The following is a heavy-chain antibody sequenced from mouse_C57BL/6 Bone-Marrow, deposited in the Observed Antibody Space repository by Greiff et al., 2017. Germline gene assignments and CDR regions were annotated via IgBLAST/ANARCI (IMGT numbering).Heavy chain of an antibody. Sequence: VQLQQSGAELVKPGASVKLSCKASGYTFTSYWMHWVKQRPGQGLEWIGMIHPNSGSTNYNEKFKSKATLTVDKSSSTAYMQLSSLTSEDSAVYYCARDYGSSLQGCYFDVWGTGTTVTVAS. CDR3: ARDYGSSLQGCYFDV. CDR2: IHPNSGST. D-gene: IGHD1-1*01. J-gene: IGHJ1*03. CDR1: GYTFTSYW. V-gene: IGHV1-64*01.